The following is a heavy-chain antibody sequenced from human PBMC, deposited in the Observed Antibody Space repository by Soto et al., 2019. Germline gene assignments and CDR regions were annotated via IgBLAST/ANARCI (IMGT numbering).Heavy chain of an antibody. J-gene: IGHJ4*02. CDR2: IRADGSRT. CDR3: LSDSNGHFNWMGLY. CDR1: GFTFSNYA. Sequence: GGSLRLSCAVSGFTFSNYAMAWVRQAPGKGLEWVSSIRADGSRTHYADSVKGRFTVSRDNSKNRLYLDMKSLRADDTALYYFLSDSNGHFNWMGLYWDPETPLTVS. V-gene: IGHV3-23*01. D-gene: IGHD4-4*01.